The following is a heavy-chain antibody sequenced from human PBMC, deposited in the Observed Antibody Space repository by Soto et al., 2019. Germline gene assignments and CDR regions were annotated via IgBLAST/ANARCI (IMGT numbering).Heavy chain of an antibody. CDR1: GFTFSSYW. V-gene: IGHV3-7*01. Sequence: GGSLRLSCAASGFTFSSYWMSWVRQAPGKGLEWVANIKQDGSEKYYVDSVKGRFTISRDNAKNSLYLQMNSLRAEDTAVYYCARVDSSSWYYYYGMDVWGQGXTVTVYS. CDR3: ARVDSSSWYYYYGMDV. D-gene: IGHD6-13*01. J-gene: IGHJ6*02. CDR2: IKQDGSEK.